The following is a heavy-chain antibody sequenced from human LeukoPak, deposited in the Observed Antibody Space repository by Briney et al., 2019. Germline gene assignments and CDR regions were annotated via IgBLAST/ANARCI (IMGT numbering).Heavy chain of an antibody. Sequence: GGSLRLSCAASGFTFSAYSMNWVRQAPGKGLEWVSYISGGGGTIYYADSVKGRFTISRDNSKNTLYLQINSLRAEDTAVYYCARDPTYYYDSSGTNWGQGTLVTVSS. V-gene: IGHV3-48*01. CDR1: GFTFSAYS. CDR2: ISGGGGTI. D-gene: IGHD3-22*01. CDR3: ARDPTYYYDSSGTN. J-gene: IGHJ4*02.